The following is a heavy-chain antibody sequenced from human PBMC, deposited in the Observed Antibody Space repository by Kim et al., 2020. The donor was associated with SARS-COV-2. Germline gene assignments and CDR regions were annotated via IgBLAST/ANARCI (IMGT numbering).Heavy chain of an antibody. J-gene: IGHJ5*02. CDR1: GDSVSSNSAA. CDR2: TYYRSKWYT. Sequence: SQTLSLTCAISGDSVSSNSAAWNWLRQSPSRGLEWLGRTYYRSKWYTDYAVSAKSRITINAETSKNQFSLQLNSVTPEDTAVYYCARDRLEGNGGTRWFDPWGQGTLVTVSS. CDR3: ARDRLEGNGGTRWFDP. D-gene: IGHD1-1*01. V-gene: IGHV6-1*01.